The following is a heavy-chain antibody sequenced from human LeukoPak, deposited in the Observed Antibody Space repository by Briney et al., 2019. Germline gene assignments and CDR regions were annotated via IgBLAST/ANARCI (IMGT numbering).Heavy chain of an antibody. CDR1: GYTFTGYY. Sequence: GASVKVSCKASGYTFTGYYMHWVRQAPGQGLEWMGWINPNSGGTNYAQKFQGRVTMTRDTSISTAYMELSRLRSDDTAVYYCARAFRGTAAGDFDYWGQGTLVTVSS. D-gene: IGHD6-13*01. CDR2: INPNSGGT. CDR3: ARAFRGTAAGDFDY. V-gene: IGHV1-2*02. J-gene: IGHJ4*02.